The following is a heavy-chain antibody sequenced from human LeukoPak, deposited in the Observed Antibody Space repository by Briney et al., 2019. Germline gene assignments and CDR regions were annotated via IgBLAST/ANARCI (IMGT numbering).Heavy chain of an antibody. CDR2: INPNSGAT. CDR1: GYTLTDYY. D-gene: IGHD2-2*01. Sequence: ASVKVSCKASGYTLTDYYIHWVRQAPGQGPEWMGWINPNSGATKSAQKFQGRVTMTRDTSISTAYMELSRLRSDDTAIYYCARDVGEYCSSVSCYASDYWGQGTLVTVSS. V-gene: IGHV1-2*02. J-gene: IGHJ4*02. CDR3: ARDVGEYCSSVSCYASDY.